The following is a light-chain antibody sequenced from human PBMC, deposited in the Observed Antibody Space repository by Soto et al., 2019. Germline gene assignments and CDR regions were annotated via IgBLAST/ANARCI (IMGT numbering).Light chain of an antibody. CDR1: SSNIGAGYD. V-gene: IGLV1-40*01. CDR2: GNS. CDR3: QSYDSSLSVV. J-gene: IGLJ2*01. Sequence: QSVLTQPPSVSGAPGQRVTISCTGSSSNIGAGYDVHWYQQLPGTAPKLLIYGNSNRPSGVPDRFSGSKSVTSASLAITGLRAEDEADYYCQSYDSSLSVVFGGRTKLTVL.